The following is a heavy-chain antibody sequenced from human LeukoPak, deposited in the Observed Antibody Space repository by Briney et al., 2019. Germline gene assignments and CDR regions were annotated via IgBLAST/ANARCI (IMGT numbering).Heavy chain of an antibody. CDR1: GGSISSSSYY. J-gene: IGHJ4*02. V-gene: IGHV4-39*07. CDR2: IYYSGST. Sequence: PSETLSLTCTVSGGSISSSSYYWGWIRQPPGKGLEWIGSIYYSGSTYYNPSLKSRVTISVDTSKNQFSLKLSSVTAADTAVYYCARNPRSIAARRFDYWGQGTLVTVSS. CDR3: ARNPRSIAARRFDY. D-gene: IGHD6-6*01.